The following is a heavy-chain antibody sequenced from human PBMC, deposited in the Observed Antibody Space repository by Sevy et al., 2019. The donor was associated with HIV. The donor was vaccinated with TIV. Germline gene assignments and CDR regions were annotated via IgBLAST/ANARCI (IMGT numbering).Heavy chain of an antibody. V-gene: IGHV3-11*01. CDR3: GRGRGYYDSSGYYPDYYYYGMDV. D-gene: IGHD3-22*01. Sequence: GGSLRLSCAASGFTFSDYYMSWIRQAPGKGLEWVSYISSSGSTIYYADSVKGLFTISRENAKNSLYLQMNSLRAEDTAVYYCGRGRGYYDSSGYYPDYYYYGMDVWGQGTTVTVSS. J-gene: IGHJ6*02. CDR2: ISSSGSTI. CDR1: GFTFSDYY.